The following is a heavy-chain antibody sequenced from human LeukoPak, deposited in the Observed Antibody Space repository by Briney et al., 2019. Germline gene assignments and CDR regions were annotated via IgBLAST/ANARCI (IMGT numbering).Heavy chain of an antibody. V-gene: IGHV4-59*08. CDR2: IYYSGST. CDR3: AGEVVVAANYGMDV. J-gene: IGHJ6*02. CDR1: GGSISSYY. D-gene: IGHD2-15*01. Sequence: PSETLSLTCTVSGGSISSYYWSWIRQPPGKGLEWIGYIYYSGSTNYNPSLKSRVTISVDTSKNQFSLKLSSVTAADTAVYYCAGEVVVAANYGMDVWGQGTTVTVSS.